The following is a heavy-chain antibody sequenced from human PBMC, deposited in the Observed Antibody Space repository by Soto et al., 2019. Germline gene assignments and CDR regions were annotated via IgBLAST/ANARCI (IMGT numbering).Heavy chain of an antibody. V-gene: IGHV4-34*01. Sequence: PSETLSLTCAVYGGSFSGYYWSWIRQPPGKGLEWIGEINHSGSTNYNPSLKSRVTISVDTSKNQFSLKLSSVTAADTAVYYCARGPRYYYDSSGPGKRCFQHWGQGTLVTVSS. CDR2: INHSGST. D-gene: IGHD3-22*01. CDR3: ARGPRYYYDSSGPGKRCFQH. J-gene: IGHJ1*01. CDR1: GGSFSGYY.